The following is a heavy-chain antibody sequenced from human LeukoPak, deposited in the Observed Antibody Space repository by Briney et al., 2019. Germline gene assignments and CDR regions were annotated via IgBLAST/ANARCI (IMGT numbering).Heavy chain of an antibody. CDR1: GYTFTSYG. CDR3: ARVGYSSGWYYFDY. V-gene: IGHV1-69*13. CDR2: IIPIFGTA. D-gene: IGHD6-19*01. Sequence: SVKVSCKASGYTFTSYGISWVRQAPGQGLEWMGGIIPIFGTANYAQKFQGRVTITADESTSTAYMELSSLRSEDTAVYYCARVGYSSGWYYFDYWGQGTLVTVSS. J-gene: IGHJ4*02.